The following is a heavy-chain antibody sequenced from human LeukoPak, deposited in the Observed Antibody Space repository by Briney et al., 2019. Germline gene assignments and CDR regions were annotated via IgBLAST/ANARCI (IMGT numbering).Heavy chain of an antibody. CDR1: GFTVSSNY. CDR2: IYSGGST. CDR3: ARDQTTVTKSYYYMDV. Sequence: PGGSLRLSCAASGFTVSSNYMSWVRQAPGKGLEWVSVIYSGGSTYYADFVKGRFTISRDNSKNTLYLQMNSLRAEDTAVYYCARDQTTVTKSYYYMDVWGKGTTVTVSS. J-gene: IGHJ6*03. V-gene: IGHV3-66*02. D-gene: IGHD4-11*01.